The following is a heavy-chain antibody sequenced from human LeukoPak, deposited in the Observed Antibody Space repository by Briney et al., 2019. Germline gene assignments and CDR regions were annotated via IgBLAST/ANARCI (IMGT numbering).Heavy chain of an antibody. CDR1: GGSISSYD. CDR3: ARVHHISYGLCYFDY. Sequence: SETLSLTCTVSGGSISSYDWSWIRQPPGKGLEWIGYIYDSGGTNYNPSPKSRVTISVATSKPQFPLKLSSVTAAATAVYYCARVHHISYGLCYFDYWGQGTLVTVSS. V-gene: IGHV4-59*01. CDR2: IYDSGGT. J-gene: IGHJ4*02. D-gene: IGHD5-18*01.